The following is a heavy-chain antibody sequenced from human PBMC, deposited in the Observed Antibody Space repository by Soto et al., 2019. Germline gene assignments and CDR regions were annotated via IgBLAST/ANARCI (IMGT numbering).Heavy chain of an antibody. CDR3: ARVGVRGVMVYYFDY. CDR1: GFTFSSYA. CDR2: ISYDGSNK. D-gene: IGHD3-10*01. J-gene: IGHJ4*02. V-gene: IGHV3-30-3*01. Sequence: GWSLKLSCAASGFTFSSYAMHWVRQAPGKGLEWVAVISYDGSNKYYADSVKGRFTISRDNSKNTLYLQMNSLRAEDTAVYYCARVGVRGVMVYYFDYWGQGTLVTVSS.